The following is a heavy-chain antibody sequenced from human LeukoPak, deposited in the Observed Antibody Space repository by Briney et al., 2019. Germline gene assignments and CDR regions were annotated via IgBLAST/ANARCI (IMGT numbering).Heavy chain of an antibody. CDR1: GGSFSGYY. CDR3: ARGLTTVTLLHAFDI. J-gene: IGHJ3*02. Sequence: SETLSLTCAVYGGSFSGYYWSWIRQPPGKGLEWIGEINHSGSTNYNPSLKSRVTISVDTSKNQFSLKLSSVTAADTAVYYCARGLTTVTLLHAFDIWGQGTMVTVSS. V-gene: IGHV4-34*01. D-gene: IGHD4-17*01. CDR2: INHSGST.